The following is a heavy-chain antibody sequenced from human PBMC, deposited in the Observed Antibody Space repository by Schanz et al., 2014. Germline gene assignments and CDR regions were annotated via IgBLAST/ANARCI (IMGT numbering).Heavy chain of an antibody. CDR3: ATLDYADSVS. Sequence: QVQLVQSGDEVKKPGASVKVSCKPSGYTFSDYGITWVRQAPGQGLEWMGRVIPILGVTHYAQKFQGRVTITADKSTTTAYMELNSLNSDDTAVYYCATLDYADSVSWGQGTLVTVSS. CDR1: GYTFSDYG. J-gene: IGHJ5*02. CDR2: VIPILGVT. V-gene: IGHV1-69*04. D-gene: IGHD4-17*01.